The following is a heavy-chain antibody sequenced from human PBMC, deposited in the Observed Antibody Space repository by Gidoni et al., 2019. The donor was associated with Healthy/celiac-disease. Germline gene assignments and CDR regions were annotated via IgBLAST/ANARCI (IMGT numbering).Heavy chain of an antibody. CDR3: ARAGGSSSYYYYGMDV. J-gene: IGHJ6*02. Sequence: QVQLQESGPGLVTPSQTLSLTCTVSVVSISSGGYYWSWIRQHPGKGLEWIGYIYYSGSTYYNPSLKSRVTISVDTSKNQFSLKLSSVTAADTAVYYCARAGGSSSYYYYGMDVWGQGTTVTVSS. V-gene: IGHV4-31*03. CDR2: IYYSGST. CDR1: VVSISSGGYY. D-gene: IGHD6-6*01.